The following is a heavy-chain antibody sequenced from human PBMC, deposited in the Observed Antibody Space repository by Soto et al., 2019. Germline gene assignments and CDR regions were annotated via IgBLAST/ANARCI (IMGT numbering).Heavy chain of an antibody. J-gene: IGHJ6*02. CDR2: IYYSGST. CDR1: GGSISRGDYY. CDR3: AREAKHLYYGMDV. Sequence: PSDALSLTCTVSGGSISRGDYYWSWIRQPPGKGLEWIGYIYYSGSTYYNPSLKSRVTISVDTSKNQFSLKLSSVTAADTAVYYCAREAKHLYYGMDVWGQGTTFTVSS. V-gene: IGHV4-30-4*02.